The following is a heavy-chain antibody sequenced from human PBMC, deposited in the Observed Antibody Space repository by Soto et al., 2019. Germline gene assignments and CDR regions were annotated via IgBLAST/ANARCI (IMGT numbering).Heavy chain of an antibody. J-gene: IGHJ4*01. CDR3: ARCRGYDSITFYYELDY. CDR2: RYRDDVN. Sequence: QITLKETGPTLVKPTQTLTLSCTFSGFSLNTGGVGVGRILQPPGKALEWLVLRYRDDVNYYSPSLKDRLTITKYNTKTQMGFAVKNLKTVDPDNHDGARCRGYDSITFYYELDYGGHGNPITVSS. CDR1: GFSLNTGGVG. D-gene: IGHD3-22*01. V-gene: IGHV2-5*02.